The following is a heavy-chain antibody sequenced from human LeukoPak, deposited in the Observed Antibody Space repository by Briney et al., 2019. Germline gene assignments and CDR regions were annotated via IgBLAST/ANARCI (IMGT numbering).Heavy chain of an antibody. Sequence: SETLSLTCAVYGGSFSGHYWSWIRQPPGKGLEWIGEINHSGSTNYNPSLKSRVTISVDTSKNQFSLKLSSVTAADTAVYYCASEDIVVVPAAIGGAWGQGTLVTVSS. D-gene: IGHD2-2*02. J-gene: IGHJ5*02. V-gene: IGHV4-34*01. CDR2: INHSGST. CDR3: ASEDIVVVPAAIGGA. CDR1: GGSFSGHY.